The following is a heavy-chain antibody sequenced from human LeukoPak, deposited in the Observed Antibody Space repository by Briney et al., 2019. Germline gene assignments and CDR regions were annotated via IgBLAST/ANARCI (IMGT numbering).Heavy chain of an antibody. CDR1: GYAFTGYY. V-gene: IGHV1-2*02. J-gene: IGHJ5*02. D-gene: IGHD3-10*01. CDR2: INPNSGGT. CDR3: VRGYYGSGQLFDP. Sequence: ASVKVSCKASGYAFTGYYMHWARQAPGQGLEWMGWINPNSGGTNYAQKFQGRVTMTRDTSISTAYMELSRLRSDDTAVYYCVRGYYGSGQLFDPWGQGTLVTVSS.